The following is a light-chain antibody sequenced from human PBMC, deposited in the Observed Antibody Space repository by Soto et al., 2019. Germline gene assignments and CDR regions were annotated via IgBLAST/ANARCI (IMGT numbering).Light chain of an antibody. CDR1: QYINTR. Sequence: EIVLTQSPATLSSFPGDRVTLSCRASQYINTRLAWYQHRPGQAPRLLIYQTSLRAAGIPARFSGSGFGTDFTLTISSLQDEDFAVYFCQQYESWPPVTFGGGTKVDIK. CDR2: QTS. CDR3: QQYESWPPVT. V-gene: IGKV3D-15*01. J-gene: IGKJ4*01.